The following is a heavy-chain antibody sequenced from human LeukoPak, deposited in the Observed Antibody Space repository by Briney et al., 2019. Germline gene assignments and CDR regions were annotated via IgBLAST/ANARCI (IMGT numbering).Heavy chain of an antibody. D-gene: IGHD2-2*02. CDR1: GYSISSGYY. CDR3: ARHRGSQADIVVVPAAIDAFDI. Sequence: SETLSLTCAVSGYSISSGYYWGWIRPPPGKGLEWIGSIYHSGSTYYNPSLKSRVTISVDTSKNQFSLKLSSVTAADTAVYYWARHRGSQADIVVVPAAIDAFDIWGQGTMVTVSS. V-gene: IGHV4-38-2*01. CDR2: IYHSGST. J-gene: IGHJ3*02.